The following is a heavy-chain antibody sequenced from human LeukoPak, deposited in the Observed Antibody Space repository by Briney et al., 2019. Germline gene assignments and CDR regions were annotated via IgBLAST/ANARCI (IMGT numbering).Heavy chain of an antibody. Sequence: PSETLSLTCTVSGGSISSGTYYWGWIRQPPGKGLEWIGSIYYSGSTYSSPSLKSRVTISVDTSKNQFSLKLSSVTAADTAVYYCAAVAAGSYYTTHYYYYMDVWGKGTTVTISS. CDR1: GGSISSGTYY. J-gene: IGHJ6*03. CDR3: AAVAAGSYYTTHYYYYMDV. CDR2: IYYSGST. V-gene: IGHV4-39*01. D-gene: IGHD3-10*01.